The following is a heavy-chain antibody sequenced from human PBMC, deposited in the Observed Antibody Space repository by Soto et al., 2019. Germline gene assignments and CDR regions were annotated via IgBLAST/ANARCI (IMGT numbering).Heavy chain of an antibody. Sequence: QLVQSGVVMKNPGASVKASCKASGYTFTSYGISWVRQAPGQGLEWMGWISGFNDDTNHAQKFQGRVTVTKDTSTSTAYMELRSLKSDDTAMYYCARSGSYYPARNWFGPWGQGTLVIVSS. CDR2: ISGFNDDT. V-gene: IGHV1-18*01. CDR3: ARSGSYYPARNWFGP. D-gene: IGHD3-10*01. CDR1: GYTFTSYG. J-gene: IGHJ5*02.